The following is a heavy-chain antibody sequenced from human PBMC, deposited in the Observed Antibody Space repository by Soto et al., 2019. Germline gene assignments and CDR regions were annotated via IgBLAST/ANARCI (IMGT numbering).Heavy chain of an antibody. CDR2: ISYDGSSK. V-gene: IGHV3-30-3*01. D-gene: IGHD5-18*01. CDR1: GFTFNNYA. Sequence: GGSLRLSCAASGFTFNNYAMHWVRQAPGKGLEWVAFISYDGSSKYYADSVTGRFTISRDNSRNTLYLQMNSLRAEDTAVYYCARGDGYIYGNTFDSWGQGTLVTVSS. J-gene: IGHJ4*02. CDR3: ARGDGYIYGNTFDS.